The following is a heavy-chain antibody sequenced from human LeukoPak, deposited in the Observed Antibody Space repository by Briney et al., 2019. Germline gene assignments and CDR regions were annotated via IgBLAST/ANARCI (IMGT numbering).Heavy chain of an antibody. V-gene: IGHV3-23*01. J-gene: IGHJ4*02. CDR3: ARQVGPDY. D-gene: IGHD1-26*01. CDR2: ISASGGST. CDR1: GFTFSNYG. Sequence: GGSLRLSCAASGFTFSNYGMIWVRQAPGKGLEWVSAISASGGSTYYSDSVKGRFTISRDNSKKTLYLQMNSLRAEDTAVYYCARQVGPDYWGQGTLVTVSS.